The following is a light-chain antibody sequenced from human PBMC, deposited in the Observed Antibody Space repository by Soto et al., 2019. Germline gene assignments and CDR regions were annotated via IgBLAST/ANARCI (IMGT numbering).Light chain of an antibody. Sequence: EVVMPQSPATLSVSPGERATLSCRASQSVGSNLAWYQQKPGQAPRLLIYAASTRAKGIPDRFSGSGSGTEFTLAIGSLQSEDFSVYSCKQYNNWPPLTFGGGTKVAI. CDR1: QSVGSN. V-gene: IGKV3-15*01. CDR3: KQYNNWPPLT. J-gene: IGKJ4*01. CDR2: AAS.